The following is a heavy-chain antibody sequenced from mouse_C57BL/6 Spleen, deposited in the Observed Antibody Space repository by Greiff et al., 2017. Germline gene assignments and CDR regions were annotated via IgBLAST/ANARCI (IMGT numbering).Heavy chain of an antibody. D-gene: IGHD2-5*01. CDR2: IYPGDGDT. CDR3: ARGRVYSNYLYAMDY. J-gene: IGHJ4*01. CDR1: GYAFSSYW. V-gene: IGHV1-80*01. Sequence: VQLQQSGAELVKPGASVKISCKASGYAFSSYWMNWVKQRPGKGLEWIGQIYPGDGDTNYNGKFKGKATLTADKSSSTAYMQLSSLPSEDSAVYFWARGRVYSNYLYAMDYWGQGTSVTVSS.